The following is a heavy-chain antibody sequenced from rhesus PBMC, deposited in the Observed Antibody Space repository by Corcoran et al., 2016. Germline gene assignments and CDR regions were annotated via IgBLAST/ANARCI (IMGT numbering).Heavy chain of an antibody. D-gene: IGHD2-15*01. CDR3: ARGCSGTYCYGLDS. CDR1: GYSISSGYG. Sequence: QVQLQESGPGLVKPSETLSLTCAVSGYSISSGYGWSWIRQPPGKGLEWIGYIGGSSGSTNYNPSHKSRGTISKDTSKNKFSLKLSSVTAADTAGYYCARGCSGTYCYGLDSWGQGVVVTVSS. V-gene: IGHV4-127*01. J-gene: IGHJ6*01. CDR2: IGGSSGST.